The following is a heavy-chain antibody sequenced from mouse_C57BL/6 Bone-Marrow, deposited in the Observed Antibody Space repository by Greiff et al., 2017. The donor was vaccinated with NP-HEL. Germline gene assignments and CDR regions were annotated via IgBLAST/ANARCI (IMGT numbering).Heavy chain of an antibody. Sequence: EVQLQESGAELVRPGASVTLSCTASGFNIKDDYMHWVKQRPEQGLEWIGWIDPENGDTEYASKFQGKATITADTSSNTAYLQLSSLTSEDTAVYYCTTILFDYWGQGTTLTVSS. CDR3: TTILFDY. J-gene: IGHJ2*01. CDR2: IDPENGDT. CDR1: GFNIKDDY. V-gene: IGHV14-4*01.